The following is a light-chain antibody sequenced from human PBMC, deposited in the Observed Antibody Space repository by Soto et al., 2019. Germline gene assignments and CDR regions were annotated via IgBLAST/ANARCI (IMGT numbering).Light chain of an antibody. CDR1: QSVNTN. J-gene: IGKJ2*01. CDR3: QQRTTWPGT. Sequence: EIVLTQSPATLSLSPGESATLSYRASQSVNTNLAWYRQKPGQSPRLLIYDASNRATGIPARFSGSGSRTDFTLTITGLEPDDFAVYYCQQRTTWPGTFGQGTKLEIK. CDR2: DAS. V-gene: IGKV3-11*01.